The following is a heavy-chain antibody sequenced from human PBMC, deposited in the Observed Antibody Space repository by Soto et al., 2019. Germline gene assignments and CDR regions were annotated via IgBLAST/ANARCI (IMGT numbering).Heavy chain of an antibody. V-gene: IGHV3-64*01. D-gene: IGHD6-6*01. CDR1: GFTFSSYA. Sequence: GGSLRLSCAASGFTFSSYAMHWVRQAPGKGLEYVSAISSNGGSTYYANSVKGRFTISRDNSKNTLYLQMDSLRAEDMAVYYCARRYSSSFGYYLDYWGQGTLVTVSP. CDR2: ISSNGGST. J-gene: IGHJ4*02. CDR3: ARRYSSSFGYYLDY.